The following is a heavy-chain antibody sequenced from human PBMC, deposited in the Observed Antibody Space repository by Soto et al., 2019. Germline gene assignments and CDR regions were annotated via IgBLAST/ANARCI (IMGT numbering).Heavy chain of an antibody. Sequence: EVQLLESGGGLVQPGGSLRLSCAASGFTFSSYAMSWVRQAPGKGLEWVSAISGSGGSTYYADSVKGRFTISRDNSKNTLYLQMNSLRAEDTAVYYCAKDSRGGFLDHDAFDIWGRGTMVTVSS. CDR2: ISGSGGST. V-gene: IGHV3-23*01. CDR1: GFTFSSYA. CDR3: AKDSRGGFLDHDAFDI. J-gene: IGHJ3*02. D-gene: IGHD3-3*01.